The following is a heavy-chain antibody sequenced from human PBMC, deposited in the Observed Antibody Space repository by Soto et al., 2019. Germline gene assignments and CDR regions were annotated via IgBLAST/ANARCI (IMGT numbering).Heavy chain of an antibody. J-gene: IGHJ6*03. D-gene: IGHD3-10*02. CDR2: ISSSSSTI. Sequence: EVQLVESGGGLVQPGGSLRLSCAASGFTFSSYSMNWVRQAPGKGLEWVSYISSSSSTIYYADSVKGRFTISRDNAKNSLYLQMNSLRAEDTAVYYCARLGSGSYWRKYYYYYMDVWGKGTTVTVSS. CDR3: ARLGSGSYWRKYYYYYMDV. CDR1: GFTFSSYS. V-gene: IGHV3-48*01.